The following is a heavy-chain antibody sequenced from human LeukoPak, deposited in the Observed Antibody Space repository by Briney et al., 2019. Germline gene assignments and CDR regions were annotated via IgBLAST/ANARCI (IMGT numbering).Heavy chain of an antibody. V-gene: IGHV4-59*06. CDR1: GGSISSYY. Sequence: SETLSLTCTVSGGSISSYYWSWIRQPPGKGLEWIGYIYYSGSTYYNPSLKSRVTISVDTSKNQFSLKLSSVTAADTAVYYCASRMDSSGYYSLTYYYYGMDVWGQGTTVTVSS. CDR2: IYYSGST. CDR3: ASRMDSSGYYSLTYYYYGMDV. J-gene: IGHJ6*02. D-gene: IGHD3-22*01.